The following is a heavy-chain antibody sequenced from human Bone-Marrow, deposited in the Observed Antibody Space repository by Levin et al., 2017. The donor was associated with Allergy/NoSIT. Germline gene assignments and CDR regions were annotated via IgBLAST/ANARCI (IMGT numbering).Heavy chain of an antibody. V-gene: IGHV1-69*06. CDR3: AAKGGYGENDY. D-gene: IGHD4/OR15-4a*01. J-gene: IGHJ4*02. Sequence: ASVKVSCKASGGIFSSYLFSWVRQAPGQGLEWMGGIIPAFGKLNYAQKFQGRVTVTADKSTSTVYMELSSLRSGDTALYYCAAKGGYGENDYWGQGSLVTVSS. CDR1: GGIFSSYL. CDR2: IIPAFGKL.